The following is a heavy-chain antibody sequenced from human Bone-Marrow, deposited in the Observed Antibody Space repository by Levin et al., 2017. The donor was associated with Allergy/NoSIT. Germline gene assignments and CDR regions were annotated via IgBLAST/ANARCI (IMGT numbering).Heavy chain of an antibody. J-gene: IGHJ4*02. CDR1: GYTFTSYF. D-gene: IGHD2-2*01. V-gene: IGHV1-46*01. CDR3: VRDAAAPVGLDY. Sequence: AASVKVSCKASGYTFTSYFIYWVRQAPGQGLEYMGRINPSGGDTNYPQQFQGRVTMTSDTSTSTIYMEVSSLRSEDTAVYYCVRDAAAPVGLDYWGQGTLVTVSS. CDR2: INPSGGDT.